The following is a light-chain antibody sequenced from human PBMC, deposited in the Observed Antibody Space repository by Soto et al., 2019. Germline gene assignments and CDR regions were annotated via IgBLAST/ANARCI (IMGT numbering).Light chain of an antibody. CDR1: QDISKN. CDR2: DAF. V-gene: IGKV1-33*01. J-gene: IGKJ4*01. CDR3: QQYYNLPLT. Sequence: DIQMTQSPSSLSASVGDRVTITCHARQDISKNLNWFQQKPGKAPTLLIYDAFNLETGFPSRVSGSGSGTDFTYTITSLQHEDLATYCCQQYYNLPLTFCGGTKVQSK.